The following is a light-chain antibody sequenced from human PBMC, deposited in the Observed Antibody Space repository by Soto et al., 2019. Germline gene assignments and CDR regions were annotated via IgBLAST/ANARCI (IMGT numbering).Light chain of an antibody. Sequence: DIHMTQSPSTLSASVGDRVTITCRASQTISSWLAWYQQKPGKAPKLLIYDASSLQSGVPSRFSGSGSGTEFTLTISGLQPDDFATYYCQHYNIYSPWTFGQGTKVDIK. CDR2: DAS. V-gene: IGKV1-5*01. CDR3: QHYNIYSPWT. CDR1: QTISSW. J-gene: IGKJ1*01.